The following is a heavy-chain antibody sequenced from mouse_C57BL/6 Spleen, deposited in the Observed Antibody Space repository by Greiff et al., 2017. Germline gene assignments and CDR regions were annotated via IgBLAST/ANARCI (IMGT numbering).Heavy chain of an antibody. CDR3: ARSGDYERFAY. D-gene: IGHD2-4*01. CDR1: GYAFTNYL. V-gene: IGHV1-54*01. Sequence: QVQLQQSGAELVRPGTSVKVSCKASGYAFTNYLIEWVKQRPGQGLEWIGVINPGSGGTNYNEKFKGKATLTADKSSSTAYMQLSSLTSEDSAVYFCARSGDYERFAYWGQGTLVTVSA. J-gene: IGHJ3*01. CDR2: INPGSGGT.